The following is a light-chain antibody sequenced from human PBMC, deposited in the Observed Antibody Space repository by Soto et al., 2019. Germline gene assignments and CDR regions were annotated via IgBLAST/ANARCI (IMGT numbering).Light chain of an antibody. J-gene: IGKJ5*01. CDR1: QSISNY. Sequence: DIQMTQSPSSLSASVGDRVTITCRASQSISNYLNWYQQKPGKAPNLLIYAASSFQSGVPSRFSGSGSGTDFTLTISSLQPADFGTYYCQQSYSSFLTFGQGTRLEIK. CDR3: QQSYSSFLT. CDR2: AAS. V-gene: IGKV1-39*01.